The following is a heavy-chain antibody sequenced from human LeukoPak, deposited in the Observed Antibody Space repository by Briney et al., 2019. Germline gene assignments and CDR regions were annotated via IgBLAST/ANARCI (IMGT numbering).Heavy chain of an antibody. Sequence: GGSLRLSCAASGFTFSSYGMHWVRQAPGKGLEWVAVISYDGSNKYYADSVKGRFTISRDNSKNTLYLQTNSLRAEDTAVYYCAKDLYGGNPGGGFDYWGQGTLVTVSS. CDR2: ISYDGSNK. J-gene: IGHJ4*02. CDR1: GFTFSSYG. CDR3: AKDLYGGNPGGGFDY. V-gene: IGHV3-30*18. D-gene: IGHD4-23*01.